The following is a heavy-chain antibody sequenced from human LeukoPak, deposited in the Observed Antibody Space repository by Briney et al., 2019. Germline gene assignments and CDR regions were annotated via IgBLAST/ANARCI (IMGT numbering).Heavy chain of an antibody. CDR2: INHSGST. V-gene: IGHV4-34*01. J-gene: IGHJ4*02. D-gene: IGHD6-6*01. CDR3: ARSLLSSSDNYFDY. Sequence: PSETLSLTCAVYGGSFSGYYWSWIRQPPGKGLEWIGEINHSGSTNYNPSLKSRVTISVDTSKNQFSLKLSSVTAADTAVYYCARSLLSSSDNYFDYWGQGTLVTVSS. CDR1: GGSFSGYY.